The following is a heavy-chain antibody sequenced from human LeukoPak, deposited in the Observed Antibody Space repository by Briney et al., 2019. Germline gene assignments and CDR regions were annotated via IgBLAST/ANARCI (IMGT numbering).Heavy chain of an antibody. CDR3: ARKGSSWYYFDY. J-gene: IGHJ4*02. CDR2: ISRSGNTI. D-gene: IGHD6-13*01. V-gene: IGHV3-48*03. CDR1: GFTFSGCE. Sequence: PGGSLRLSCAISGFTFSGCELTWVRQAPGKGLEWISYISRSGNTIYYADSVKGRFTISRDNAKNSLYLQMNSLRAEDTAVYYCARKGSSWYYFDYWGQGTLVTVSS.